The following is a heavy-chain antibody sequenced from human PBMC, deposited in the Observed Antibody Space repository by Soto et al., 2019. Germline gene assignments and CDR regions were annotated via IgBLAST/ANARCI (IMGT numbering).Heavy chain of an antibody. V-gene: IGHV1-69*06. D-gene: IGHD3-3*01. CDR1: GGTFSSYA. Sequence: SVKVSCKASGGTFSSYAISWVRQAPGQGLEWMGGIIPIFGTANYAQKFQGRVTITADKSTSTAYMELSSLRSEDTAVYYCARGVWSGYWVLYYYYYGMVVWGQGSTVTV. CDR2: IIPIFGTA. J-gene: IGHJ6*02. CDR3: ARGVWSGYWVLYYYYYGMVV.